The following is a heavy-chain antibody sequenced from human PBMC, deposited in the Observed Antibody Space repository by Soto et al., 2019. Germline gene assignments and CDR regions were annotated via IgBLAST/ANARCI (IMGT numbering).Heavy chain of an antibody. V-gene: IGHV3-11*05. CDR3: ARGFVVVPAAIYYYHGMDV. CDR1: GFTFSDYY. Sequence: QVQLVESGGGLVKPGGSLRLSCAASGFTFSDYYMSWIRQAPGKGLEWVSYISSSSSYTNYADSVKGRFTISRDNAKNSLYLQMYSLRAEDTAVYYCARGFVVVPAAIYYYHGMDVWGQGTTVTVSS. J-gene: IGHJ6*02. D-gene: IGHD2-2*01. CDR2: ISSSSSYT.